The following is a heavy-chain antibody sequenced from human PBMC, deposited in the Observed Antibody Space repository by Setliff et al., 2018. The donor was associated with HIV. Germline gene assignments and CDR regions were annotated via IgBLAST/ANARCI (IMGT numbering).Heavy chain of an antibody. CDR1: GFTFSSYA. CDR2: ISYDGSNK. V-gene: IGHV3-30*04. Sequence: GGSLRLSCAASGFTFSSYAMHWVRQAPGKGLEWVAVISYDGSNKYYADSVKGRFTISRDNSKNTLYLQMNSLRAEDTAVYYCAGYREGYCSGVNCYSGNESWGQGTLVTVSS. J-gene: IGHJ5*02. D-gene: IGHD2-15*01. CDR3: AGYREGYCSGVNCYSGNES.